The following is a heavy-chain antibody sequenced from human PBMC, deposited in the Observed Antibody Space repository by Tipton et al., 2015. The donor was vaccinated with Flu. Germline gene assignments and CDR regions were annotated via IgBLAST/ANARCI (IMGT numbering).Heavy chain of an antibody. J-gene: IGHJ4*02. CDR2: ISSSGSTI. V-gene: IGHV3-48*03. Sequence: SLRLSCAASGFTFSSYEMNWVRQAPGKGLEWVSYISSSGSTIYYADSVKGRFTISRDNAKNSLYLQMNSLRAEDTAVYYCARVRGGNSRADYWGQGTLVTVSS. CDR3: ARVRGGNSRADY. CDR1: GFTFSSYE. D-gene: IGHD4-23*01.